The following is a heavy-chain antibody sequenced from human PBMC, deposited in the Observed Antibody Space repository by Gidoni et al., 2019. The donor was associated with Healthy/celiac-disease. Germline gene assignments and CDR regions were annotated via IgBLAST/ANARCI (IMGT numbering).Heavy chain of an antibody. J-gene: IGHJ3*02. CDR2: INPNSGGT. CDR3: ARGSSSWYDRDAFDI. Sequence: QVQLVQSGAAVKKPGASVKVSSKASGYTLPGSYMHWVRQAPGQGLEWMGRINPNSGGTNYAQKFQGRVTMTRDTSISTAYMELSRLRSDDTVVYYCARGSSSWYDRDAFDIWGQGTMVTVSS. CDR1: GYTLPGSY. D-gene: IGHD6-13*01. V-gene: IGHV1-2*05.